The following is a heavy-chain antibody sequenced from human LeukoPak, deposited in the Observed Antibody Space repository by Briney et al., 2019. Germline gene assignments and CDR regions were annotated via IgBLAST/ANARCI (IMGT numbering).Heavy chain of an antibody. CDR2: IIPIFGTA. CDR3: AAQRGDASDI. D-gene: IGHD1-1*01. J-gene: IGHJ3*02. CDR1: GGTFSSYA. V-gene: IGHV1-69*13. Sequence: VASVKVSCKASGGTFSSYAISWVRQAPGQGLEWMGGIIPIFGTANYAQKFQGRVTITADESTSTAYMELSSLRSEDTAVYYCAAQRGDASDIWGQGTMVTVSS.